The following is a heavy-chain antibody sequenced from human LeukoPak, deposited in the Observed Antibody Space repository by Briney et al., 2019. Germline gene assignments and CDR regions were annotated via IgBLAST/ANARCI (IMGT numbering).Heavy chain of an antibody. D-gene: IGHD6-13*01. CDR2: ISYDGSNK. Sequence: PGRSLRLSCAASGFTFSSYGMHWVRQAPGKGLEWVAVISYDGSNKYYADSVKGRFTISRDNSKNTLYLQMNSLRAEDTAVYYCAKVPYSTEPDAFDIWGQGTMVTVSS. CDR1: GFTFSSYG. J-gene: IGHJ3*02. CDR3: AKVPYSTEPDAFDI. V-gene: IGHV3-30*18.